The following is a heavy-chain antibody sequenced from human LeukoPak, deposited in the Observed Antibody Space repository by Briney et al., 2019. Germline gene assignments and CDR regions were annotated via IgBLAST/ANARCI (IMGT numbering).Heavy chain of an antibody. Sequence: GASVKVSCKASGYTFTGYYIYWVRQAPGQGLEWMGWINPKSGGTDYAQKFQGRVTMTRDTSISTAYMELSRLTSDDTAAYYCARGSGTYYKGDYFDNWGQGTLATVSS. CDR3: ARGSGTYYKGDYFDN. CDR2: INPKSGGT. J-gene: IGHJ4*02. D-gene: IGHD1-26*01. CDR1: GYTFTGYY. V-gene: IGHV1-2*02.